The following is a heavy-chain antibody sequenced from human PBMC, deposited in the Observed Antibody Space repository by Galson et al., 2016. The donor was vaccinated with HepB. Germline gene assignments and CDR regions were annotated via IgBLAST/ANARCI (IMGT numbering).Heavy chain of an antibody. D-gene: IGHD1-26*01. Sequence: SLRLSCAASGFTFSSYALSWVRQAPGKGLEWVSGISRSGTSTYYADTVKGRFTISRDNSKNTLFLQMNSLRAEDTALYYCATRRTPSVGPTYLDDWGQGTLVTVSS. V-gene: IGHV3-23*01. J-gene: IGHJ4*02. CDR1: GFTFSSYA. CDR3: ATRRTPSVGPTYLDD. CDR2: ISRSGTST.